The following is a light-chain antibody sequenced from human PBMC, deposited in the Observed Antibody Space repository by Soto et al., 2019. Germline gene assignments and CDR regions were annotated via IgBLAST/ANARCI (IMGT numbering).Light chain of an antibody. V-gene: IGKV3-11*01. CDR3: QQRSNWPT. Sequence: EIVLTQSPATLSLSPGERATLSCRASQSVSSYLAWYQQKPGQAPRLLIYDASNRATGIPARFSGSGSGTDFTLTISSLEPEEFAVYYCQQRSNWPTFGQGTKVAIK. J-gene: IGKJ1*01. CDR2: DAS. CDR1: QSVSSY.